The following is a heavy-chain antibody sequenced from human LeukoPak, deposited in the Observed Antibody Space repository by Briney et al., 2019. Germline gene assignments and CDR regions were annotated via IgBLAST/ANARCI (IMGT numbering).Heavy chain of an antibody. CDR3: ATLEVGERAIPD. Sequence: SETLSLTCTVSGGSISSSNYYWGWIRQPPGKGLEWIGSIFYSGITYYNPSLTSLKSRVTISVDTSKHQFSLKVTSVTAADTAVYHCATLEVGERAIPDWGPGTLVTVSS. CDR2: IFYSGIT. J-gene: IGHJ4*02. D-gene: IGHD5-24*01. CDR1: GGSISSSNYY. V-gene: IGHV4-39*01.